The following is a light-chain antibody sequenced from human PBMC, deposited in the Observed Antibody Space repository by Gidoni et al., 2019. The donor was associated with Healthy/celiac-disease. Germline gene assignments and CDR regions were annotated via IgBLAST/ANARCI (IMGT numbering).Light chain of an antibody. Sequence: DIVLTQSPAPLSVSPGERPTLSCRASHNVNSNLDWYQQKPGQAPRLLIYCASTRATGVPDRFSGSGSGTEFTLTISSLQSEDFAVYYCQQDNNWPWTFXQXTKVEIK. J-gene: IGKJ1*01. V-gene: IGKV3-15*01. CDR2: CAS. CDR1: HNVNSN. CDR3: QQDNNWPWT.